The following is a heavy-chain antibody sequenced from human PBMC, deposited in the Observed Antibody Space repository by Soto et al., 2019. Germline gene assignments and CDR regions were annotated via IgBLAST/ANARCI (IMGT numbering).Heavy chain of an antibody. D-gene: IGHD2-15*01. Sequence: SETLCLTCAVSGGSISSSNWWSWVRQPPGKGLEWIGEIYHSGSTNYNPSLKSRVTISVDKSKNQLSLKLSSVTAADTAVYYCARRGSKYYYYYGMDVWDQGTTVTVAS. CDR1: GGSISSSNW. V-gene: IGHV4-4*02. J-gene: IGHJ6*02. CDR2: IYHSGST. CDR3: ARRGSKYYYYYGMDV.